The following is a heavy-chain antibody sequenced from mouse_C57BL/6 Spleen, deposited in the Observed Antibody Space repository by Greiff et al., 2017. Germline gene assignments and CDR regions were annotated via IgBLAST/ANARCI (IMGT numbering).Heavy chain of an antibody. V-gene: IGHV1-85*01. CDR3: ASGPTGVYYYAMDY. D-gene: IGHD4-1*02. Sequence: QVQLKESGPELVKPGASVKLSCKASGYTFTSYDINWVKQRPGQGLEWIGWIYPRDGSTKYNEKFKGKATLTVDTSSSTAYMELHSLTSEDSAVYFCASGPTGVYYYAMDYWGQGTSVTVSS. CDR2: IYPRDGST. J-gene: IGHJ4*01. CDR1: GYTFTSYD.